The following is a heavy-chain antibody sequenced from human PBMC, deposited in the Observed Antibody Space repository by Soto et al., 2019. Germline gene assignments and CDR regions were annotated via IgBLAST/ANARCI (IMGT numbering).Heavy chain of an antibody. V-gene: IGHV1-69*06. J-gene: IGHJ6*02. D-gene: IGHD3-10*01. CDR3: AREEVAACRGQSCYAYNSGRGHFYFYRMDF. CDR2: IIPSYGTT. Sequence: QVQLVQSGAEVKKPGSSVRVSCKASGGTFTDFAFSWVRQAPGQGFEWLGGIIPSYGTTNYAQKYQGDVTITADISATTCYLELTSLASEDTAVYYCAREEVAACRGQSCYAYNSGRGHFYFYRMDFWGQGTSVTVS. CDR1: GGTFTDFA.